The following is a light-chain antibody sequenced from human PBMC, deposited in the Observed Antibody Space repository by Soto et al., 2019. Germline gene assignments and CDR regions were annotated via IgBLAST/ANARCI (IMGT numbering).Light chain of an antibody. CDR3: AAWDDSLNEYV. J-gene: IGLJ1*01. V-gene: IGLV1-44*01. Sequence: QSVLTQAPSVSGTPGPRVTITCSGSSSNIGRNSVNWYQHLPGTAPNLLTHGTNHRPYGVPDRFSGSKSGSSASLAISGLQPENEADYCCAAWDDSLNEYVFGDGTKVTVL. CDR2: GTN. CDR1: SSNIGRNS.